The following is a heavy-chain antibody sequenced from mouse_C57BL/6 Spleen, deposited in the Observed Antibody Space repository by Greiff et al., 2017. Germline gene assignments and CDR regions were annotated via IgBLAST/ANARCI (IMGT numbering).Heavy chain of an antibody. CDR2: IHPNSGST. CDR1: GYTFTSYW. V-gene: IGHV1-64*01. CDR3: ARDPYYGLLDFDV. Sequence: QVQLQQPGAELVKPGASVKLSCKASGYTFTSYWMHWVKQRPGQGLEWIGMIHPNSGSTNYNEKFKSKATLTVDKSSSTAYMQLSSLTSEDSAVYYCARDPYYGLLDFDVWGTGTTVTVSS. J-gene: IGHJ1*03. D-gene: IGHD1-1*01.